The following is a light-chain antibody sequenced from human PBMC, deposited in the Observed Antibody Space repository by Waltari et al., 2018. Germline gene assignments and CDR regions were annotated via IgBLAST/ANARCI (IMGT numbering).Light chain of an antibody. CDR1: QSLSSSY. Sequence: IVFTQSPGTLSLSPGDTGTLPCRASQSLSSSYLAWYQQRPGQAPRLLIYGSSNRATGIPDRFSGSGSGTHFTLIISGLEPEDSAVYYCQQFGSSPRGTFGQGTKLEIK. CDR2: GSS. CDR3: QQFGSSPRGT. J-gene: IGKJ2*01. V-gene: IGKV3-20*01.